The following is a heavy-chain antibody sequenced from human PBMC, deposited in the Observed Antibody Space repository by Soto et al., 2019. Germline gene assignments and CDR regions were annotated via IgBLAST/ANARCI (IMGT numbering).Heavy chain of an antibody. V-gene: IGHV3-48*02. Sequence: EVQLVESGGGLVQPGGSLRLSCAASGFVFSTYSMNWVRQAPGKGLEWVSYISSSSSTIYYADSVQGRFTTSRDKAKNSLYLQVNSVRDEDTAVYYCASRAGRVDYFDFWGQGTLVTVSS. CDR3: ASRAGRVDYFDF. CDR1: GFVFSTYS. D-gene: IGHD2-15*01. J-gene: IGHJ4*02. CDR2: ISSSSSTI.